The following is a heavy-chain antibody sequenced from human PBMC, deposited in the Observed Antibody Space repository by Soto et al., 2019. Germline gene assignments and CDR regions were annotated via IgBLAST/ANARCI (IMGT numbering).Heavy chain of an antibody. J-gene: IGHJ4*02. V-gene: IGHV3-23*01. D-gene: IGHD6-19*01. CDR2: ITGSGSST. CDR1: GFTFISYA. Sequence: GRSLRGSCAAFGFTFISYAMNWVRQAPGKGLEWVSTITGSGSSTYYADFVKGRFSISRDNSKNTVYLQMNSLRAEDTVVYFCAKDFGTGWYYFDYWGQGTLVTVSS. CDR3: AKDFGTGWYYFDY.